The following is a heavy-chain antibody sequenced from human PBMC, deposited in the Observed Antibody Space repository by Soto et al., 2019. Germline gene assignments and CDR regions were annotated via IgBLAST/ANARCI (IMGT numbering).Heavy chain of an antibody. CDR3: TREGSAPYYYYGMDA. CDR1: GYTFTTYG. CDR2: INTHNGNT. D-gene: IGHD3-10*01. Sequence: QVQLEQSAPEVKKPGASVKVSCKASGYTFTTYGISWVRQAPGQGLEWMGWINTHNGNTNYAQNLQGRVIMTADTSTSTANMERRSLRSDDTAVYYCTREGSAPYYYYGMDAWGQGTTVTVSS. V-gene: IGHV1-18*01. J-gene: IGHJ6*02.